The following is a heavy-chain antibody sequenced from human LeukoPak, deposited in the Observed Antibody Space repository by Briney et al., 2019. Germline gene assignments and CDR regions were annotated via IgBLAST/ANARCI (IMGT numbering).Heavy chain of an antibody. CDR2: IYSGGST. CDR3: AGEAYYDSSGYYDYFDY. V-gene: IGHV3-66*02. D-gene: IGHD3-22*01. CDR1: GFTVSSNY. Sequence: GGSLRLSCAASGFTVSSNYMSWVRQAPGKGLEWVSVIYSGGSTYYADSVKGRFTISRDNSKNTLYLQMNSLRAEDTAVYYCAGEAYYDSSGYYDYFDYWGQGTLVTVSS. J-gene: IGHJ4*02.